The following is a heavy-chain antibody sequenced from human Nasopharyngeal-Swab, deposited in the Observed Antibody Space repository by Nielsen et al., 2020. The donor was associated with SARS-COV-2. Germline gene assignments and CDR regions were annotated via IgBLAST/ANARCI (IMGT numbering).Heavy chain of an antibody. CDR3: ARGQTDYGAYRWFDP. Sequence: SETLSLTCTVSGGSISSGGYYWSWIRQHPGKGLEWIGYIYYSGSTYYNPSLKSRVTISVDTSKNQFSLKLSSVTAADTAVYYCARGQTDYGAYRWFDPWGQGTLVIVSS. D-gene: IGHD4-17*01. J-gene: IGHJ5*02. CDR2: IYYSGST. V-gene: IGHV4-31*03. CDR1: GGSISSGGYY.